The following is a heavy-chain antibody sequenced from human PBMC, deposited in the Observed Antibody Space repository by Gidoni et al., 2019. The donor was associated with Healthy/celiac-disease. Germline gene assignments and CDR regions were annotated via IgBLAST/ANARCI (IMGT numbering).Heavy chain of an antibody. Sequence: QVQLVQSGAEVKKPGASVKVSCKVSGYTLTDLSMHWVRQAPGKGLEWMGGFDPEDGETIYAQKFQGRVTMTEDTSTDTAYMELSRLRSEDTAVYYCATGVGRDYGDYVRYFDLWGRGTLVTVSS. D-gene: IGHD4-17*01. V-gene: IGHV1-24*01. J-gene: IGHJ2*01. CDR3: ATGVGRDYGDYVRYFDL. CDR1: GYTLTDLS. CDR2: FDPEDGET.